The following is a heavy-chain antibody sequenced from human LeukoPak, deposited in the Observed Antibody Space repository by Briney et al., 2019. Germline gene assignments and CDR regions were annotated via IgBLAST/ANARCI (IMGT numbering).Heavy chain of an antibody. Sequence: GGSLRLSCAASGFTFSSYSMNWVRQAPGKGLEWVSYISSSGSTIYYADSVKGRFTISRDNAKNSLYLQMNSPRAEDTAVYYCARDFVSGPPGDYWGQGTLVTVSS. CDR1: GFTFSSYS. J-gene: IGHJ4*02. CDR2: ISSSGSTI. CDR3: ARDFVSGPPGDY. D-gene: IGHD2-15*01. V-gene: IGHV3-48*04.